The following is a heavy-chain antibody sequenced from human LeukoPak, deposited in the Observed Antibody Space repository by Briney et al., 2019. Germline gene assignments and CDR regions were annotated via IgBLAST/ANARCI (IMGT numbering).Heavy chain of an antibody. CDR2: IDSTSGYI. V-gene: IGHV3-21*01. CDR1: GFTFSSYT. J-gene: IGHJ4*02. CDR3: ARGTMATIRFDY. D-gene: IGHD5-24*01. Sequence: PGGSLRLSCAASGFTFSSYTMNWVRQAPGKGLEWVSSIDSTSGYIYYAGSVKGRFTISRDNAKNSLYLQMNSLRAEDTAVYYCARGTMATIRFDYWGQGTLVTVSS.